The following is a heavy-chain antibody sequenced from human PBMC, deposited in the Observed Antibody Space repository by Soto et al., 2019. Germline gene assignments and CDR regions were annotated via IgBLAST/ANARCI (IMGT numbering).Heavy chain of an antibody. CDR2: IYYSGST. V-gene: IGHV4-61*01. CDR3: ARNFGNRDYDSSGSNWFDP. D-gene: IGHD3-22*01. CDR1: GGSVSSGSHY. J-gene: IGHJ5*02. Sequence: SETLSLTCTVSGGSVSSGSHYWSWIRQPPGKGLEWIGYIYYSGSTNYNPSLKSRVTISVDTSKNQFSLKLSSVTAADTAVYYCARNFGNRDYDSSGSNWFDPWGQGTLVTVSS.